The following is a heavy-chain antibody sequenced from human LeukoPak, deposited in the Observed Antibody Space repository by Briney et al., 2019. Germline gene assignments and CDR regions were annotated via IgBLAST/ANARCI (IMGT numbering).Heavy chain of an antibody. CDR3: AGLRHDIVVVPAAEKEDY. V-gene: IGHV4-34*01. CDR1: GGSFSGYY. J-gene: IGHJ4*02. Sequence: SETLSLTCAVYGGSFSGYYWSWIRQPPGKGLEWIGEINHSGSTNYNPSLKSRVTISVDTSKNQFSLKLSSVTAADTAVYYCAGLRHDIVVVPAAEKEDYRGQGTLVTVSS. CDR2: INHSGST. D-gene: IGHD2-2*01.